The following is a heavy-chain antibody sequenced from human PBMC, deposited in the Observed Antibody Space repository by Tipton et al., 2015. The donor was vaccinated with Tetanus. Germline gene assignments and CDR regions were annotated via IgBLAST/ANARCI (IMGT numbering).Heavy chain of an antibody. CDR1: GFTFSSYA. V-gene: IGHV3-23*01. Sequence: SLRLSCAASGFTFSSYAMSWVRQAPGKGLEWVSAISGSGGSTYYADSVKGRFTISRDNSKNTLYLQMNSLRAEDTAVYYCAKDWGLGVVPADLHDVPRDYYYGMDVWGQGTTVTVSS. D-gene: IGHD2-2*01. J-gene: IGHJ6*02. CDR3: AKDWGLGVVPADLHDVPRDYYYGMDV. CDR2: ISGSGGST.